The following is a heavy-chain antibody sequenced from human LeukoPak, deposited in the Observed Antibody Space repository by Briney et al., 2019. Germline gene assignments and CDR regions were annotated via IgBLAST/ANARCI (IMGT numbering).Heavy chain of an antibody. CDR3: ARDWTKGLDDAFDI. J-gene: IGHJ3*02. CDR1: GFTFSSYE. D-gene: IGHD5-12*01. Sequence: GGSLRLSCAASGFTFSSYEMNWVRQAPGKGLEWVSYISSSGGAICYADSVKGRFTLSRDNAKNSLDLQMNSLRAEDTAVYYCARDWTKGLDDAFDIWGRGTMVTVSS. CDR2: ISSSGGAI. V-gene: IGHV3-48*03.